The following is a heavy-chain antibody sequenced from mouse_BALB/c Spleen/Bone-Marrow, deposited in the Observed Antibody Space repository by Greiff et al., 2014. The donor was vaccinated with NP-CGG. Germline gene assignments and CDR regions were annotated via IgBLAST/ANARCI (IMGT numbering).Heavy chain of an antibody. J-gene: IGHJ4*01. Sequence: VQLKESGAELVKPGASVKLSCTASGFNIKDTYMHWVKQRPEQGLEWIGRIDPANGNTKYVPTFQGKATITADTSSNTAYLQLSSLTSGDTAVYYCASSGNYEGGAMDYWGQGISVTVSS. CDR1: GFNIKDTY. D-gene: IGHD2-1*01. V-gene: IGHV14-3*02. CDR2: IDPANGNT. CDR3: ASSGNYEGGAMDY.